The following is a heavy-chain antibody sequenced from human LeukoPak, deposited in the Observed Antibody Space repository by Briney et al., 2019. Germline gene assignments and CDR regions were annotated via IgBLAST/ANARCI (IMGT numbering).Heavy chain of an antibody. V-gene: IGHV3-72*01. CDR2: SRSKAYTYTT. Sequence: PGGSPRLSCAASGITFSDHYMDWVRQAPGKGLEWVGRSRSKAYTYTTEYAASVKGRFTISRDDSKNSVYLQMNSLKTEDTAVYYCASNSGTYVNFDYWGQGTLVTVSS. D-gene: IGHD1-26*01. CDR3: ASNSGTYVNFDY. CDR1: GITFSDHY. J-gene: IGHJ4*02.